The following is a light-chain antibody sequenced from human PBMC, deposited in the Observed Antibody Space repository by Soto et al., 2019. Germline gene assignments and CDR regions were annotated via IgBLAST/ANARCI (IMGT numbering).Light chain of an antibody. Sequence: DIVMTQSPGSLAVSPGERATIKCTSSQSLLHSSNNKNYLVWYQQKPGQPPKLLIYWASTRHSGVPERFSGSGSGTEFTLTISSLQTEDASVYFFQQYYSSPVTFGGGTKVEI. CDR2: WAS. CDR1: QSLLHSSNNKNY. CDR3: QQYYSSPVT. J-gene: IGKJ4*01. V-gene: IGKV4-1*01.